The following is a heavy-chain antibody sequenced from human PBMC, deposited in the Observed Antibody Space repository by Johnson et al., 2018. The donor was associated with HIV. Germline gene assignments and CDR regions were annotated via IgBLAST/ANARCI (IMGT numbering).Heavy chain of an antibody. CDR3: AKVRGYSYGYDGAFDI. J-gene: IGHJ3*02. D-gene: IGHD5-18*01. CDR1: GFTFSSYW. V-gene: IGHV3-74*01. Sequence: VQLVESGGRLVQPGGSLRLSCAASGFTFSSYWMHWVRQAPGKGLVWVSGISWNSGSIGYADSVKGRFTISRDNAKNSLYLQMNSLRAEDTALYYCAKVRGYSYGYDGAFDIWGQGTMVTVSS. CDR2: ISWNSGSI.